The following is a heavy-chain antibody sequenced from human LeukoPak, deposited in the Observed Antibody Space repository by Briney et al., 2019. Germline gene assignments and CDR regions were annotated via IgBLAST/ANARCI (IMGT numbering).Heavy chain of an antibody. CDR1: GFTFSSYA. CDR2: ISGSGGST. V-gene: IGHV3-23*01. Sequence: PGGSPRLSCAASGFTFSSYAMSWVRQVPGKGLEWVSAISGSGGSTYYADSVKGRFTISRDNSKNTLYLQMNSLRAEDTAVYYCAKDPPYDFWSGYQPNWFDPWGQGTLVTVSS. D-gene: IGHD3-3*01. J-gene: IGHJ5*02. CDR3: AKDPPYDFWSGYQPNWFDP.